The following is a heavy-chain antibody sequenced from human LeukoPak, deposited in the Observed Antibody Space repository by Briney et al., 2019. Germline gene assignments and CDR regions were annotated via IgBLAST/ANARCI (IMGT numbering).Heavy chain of an antibody. J-gene: IGHJ5*02. D-gene: IGHD3-10*01. V-gene: IGHV1-2*02. Sequence: GASVKVSCKASGYTFTGYYMHWVRQAPGQGLEWMGWINPNSGGTNYAQKFQGRVTMTRDTSISTAYMELSRLRSDDTAVYYCAREHYYGSGSYNWFDPWGQGTLVTVSS. CDR1: GYTFTGYY. CDR3: AREHYYGSGSYNWFDP. CDR2: INPNSGGT.